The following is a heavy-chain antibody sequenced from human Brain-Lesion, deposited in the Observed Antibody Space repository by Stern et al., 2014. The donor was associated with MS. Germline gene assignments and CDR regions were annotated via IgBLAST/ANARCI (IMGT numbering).Heavy chain of an antibody. J-gene: IGHJ4*02. CDR1: GYTLTELS. CDR2: FDPEDGET. CDR3: ATLSPGAGGNYYRHFDY. D-gene: IGHD1-26*01. Sequence: QVQLVESGAEVKKPGASVKVSCKVSGYTLTELSMHWVRQAPRKGLEWVGGFDPEDGETIYAHKFQGRVTMTEDTSTDTAYMELSSLRSEDTAVYYCATLSPGAGGNYYRHFDYWGQGTLVTVSS. V-gene: IGHV1-24*01.